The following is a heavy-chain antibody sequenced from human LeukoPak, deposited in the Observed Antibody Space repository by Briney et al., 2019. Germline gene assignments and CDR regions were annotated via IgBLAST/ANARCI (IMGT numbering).Heavy chain of an antibody. J-gene: IGHJ4*02. Sequence: GGSLRLSCAASGFRFSSHWMSWVRQAPGKGLEWVANMKYDGSEKDYVDSVKGRFTISKDNAKNSLHLQMNSLRVEDTAVYYCAKDYRRGSYPRGDFDYWGQGTLVTVSS. D-gene: IGHD1-26*01. CDR1: GFRFSSHW. CDR3: AKDYRRGSYPRGDFDY. CDR2: MKYDGSEK. V-gene: IGHV3-7*01.